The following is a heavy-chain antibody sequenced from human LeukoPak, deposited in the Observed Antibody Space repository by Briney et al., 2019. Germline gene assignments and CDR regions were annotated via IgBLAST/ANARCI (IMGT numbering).Heavy chain of an antibody. D-gene: IGHD6-6*01. CDR3: ARAVAARPYRVYYYYYMDV. CDR2: IYTSGST. Sequence: TSETLSLTCTVSGGSISSGSYYWSWIRQPAGKGLEWIGRIYTSGSTNYNPSLKSRVTISVDTSKNQFSLKLSSVTAADTAVYYCARAVAARPYRVYYYYYMDVWGKGTTVTVSS. V-gene: IGHV4-61*02. J-gene: IGHJ6*03. CDR1: GGSISSGSYY.